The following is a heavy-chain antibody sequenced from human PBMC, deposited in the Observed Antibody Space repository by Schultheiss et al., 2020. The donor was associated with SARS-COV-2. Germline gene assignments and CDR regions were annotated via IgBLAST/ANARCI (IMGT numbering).Heavy chain of an antibody. CDR2: TYYRSKWYN. D-gene: IGHD1-1*01. V-gene: IGHV6-1*01. CDR3: ASQGTQYYYYYGMDV. J-gene: IGHJ6*02. CDR1: GDSVSSNSAA. Sequence: SQTLSLTCAISGDSVSSNSAAWNWIRQSPSRGLEWLGRTYYRSKWYNDYAVSVKSRITINPDTSKNQFSLKLSSVTAADTAVYYCASQGTQYYYYYGMDVWGQGTTVTVSS.